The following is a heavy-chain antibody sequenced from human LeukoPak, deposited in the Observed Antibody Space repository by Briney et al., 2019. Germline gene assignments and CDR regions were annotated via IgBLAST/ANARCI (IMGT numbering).Heavy chain of an antibody. J-gene: IGHJ4*02. CDR3: ARGAAHSYGYFSDY. CDR1: GFIFSDYS. Sequence: GGSLRLSCATTGFIFSDYSMSWVRQAPGKGLEWHSFISTSSNTIYYADSVKGRFTVSRDNAKNSLYLQMNSLTGEDTAAYYCARGAAHSYGYFSDYWGQGILVIVSS. CDR2: ISTSSNTI. V-gene: IGHV3-48*01. D-gene: IGHD3-22*01.